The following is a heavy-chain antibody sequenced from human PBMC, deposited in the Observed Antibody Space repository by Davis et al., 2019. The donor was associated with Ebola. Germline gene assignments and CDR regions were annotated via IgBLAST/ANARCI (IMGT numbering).Heavy chain of an antibody. CDR2: INSDGNEI. J-gene: IGHJ5*02. CDR3: ARGSDYADYGSFDP. D-gene: IGHD4-17*01. CDR1: SAFIFSQSW. V-gene: IGHV3-7*03. Sequence: GESLKISCVGSSAFIFSQSWMTWVRQAPGKGLEWVASINSDGNEIYYADSMKGRFAISRDNSKNTLYLQMNSLRVEDTAVYYCARGSDYADYGSFDPWGQGTLVTVSS.